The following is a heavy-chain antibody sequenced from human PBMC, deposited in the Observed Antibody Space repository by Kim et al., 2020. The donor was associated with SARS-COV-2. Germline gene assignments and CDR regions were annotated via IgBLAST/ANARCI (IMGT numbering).Heavy chain of an antibody. D-gene: IGHD2-15*01. V-gene: IGHV4-59*09. J-gene: IGHJ3*02. CDR3: VRGRKNCSGGSCYDAFDI. Sequence: TGRVTISVDTSKNQFSLKLSSVTAADTAVYYCVRGRKNCSGGSCYDAFDIWGQGTMVTVSS.